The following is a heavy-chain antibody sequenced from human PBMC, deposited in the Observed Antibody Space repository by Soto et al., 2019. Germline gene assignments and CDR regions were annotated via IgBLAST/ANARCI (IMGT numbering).Heavy chain of an antibody. CDR3: AREDGLGSCSIDY. V-gene: IGHV1-69*08. J-gene: IGHJ4*02. CDR2: IIPILGRA. CDR1: GGTFSSYT. Sequence: QVQLVQSGAEVKKPGSSVKVSCKASGGTFSSYTISWVRQAPGQGLEWMGRIIPILGRANYAQKFQGRVTITADKATSTAYMELSSLRSEDTAVYYWAREDGLGSCSIDYWGQGPLVTVSS. D-gene: IGHD3-10*01.